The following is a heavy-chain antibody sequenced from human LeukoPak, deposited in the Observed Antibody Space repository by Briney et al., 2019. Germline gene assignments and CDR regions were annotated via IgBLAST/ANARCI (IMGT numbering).Heavy chain of an antibody. CDR2: IYYSGST. V-gene: IGHV4-59*12. CDR1: GGSISSYY. Sequence: SETLSLTCSVSGGSISSYYWSWIRQPPGKGLEWIGYIYYSGSTNYNPSLKSRVTISVDTSKNQFSLKLSSVTAADTAVYYCARDHLANLASRLFDPWGQGTLVTVSS. D-gene: IGHD3-3*01. CDR3: ARDHLANLASRLFDP. J-gene: IGHJ5*02.